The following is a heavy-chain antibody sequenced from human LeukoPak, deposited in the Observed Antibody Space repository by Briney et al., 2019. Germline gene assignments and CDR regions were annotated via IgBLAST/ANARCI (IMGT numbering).Heavy chain of an antibody. J-gene: IGHJ4*02. V-gene: IGHV4-59*01. CDR3: ARAPYAFDY. CDR1: GGSISSYY. CDR2: IYYSGST. Sequence: PSETLSPTCTVSGGSISSYYWSWIRQPPGKGLEWIGYIYYSGSTNYNPSLKSRVTISVDTSKNQFSLKLSSVTAADTAVYYCARAPYAFDYWGQGTLVTVSS. D-gene: IGHD3-16*01.